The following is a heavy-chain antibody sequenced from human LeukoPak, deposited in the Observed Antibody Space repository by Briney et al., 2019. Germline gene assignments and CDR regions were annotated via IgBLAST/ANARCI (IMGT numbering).Heavy chain of an antibody. D-gene: IGHD5-18*01. Sequence: QPGGSLRLSCAASGFTFSSYWMHWVRQAPGKGLEWVSVIYSGGSTYYADSVKGRFTISRDNSKNTLYLQMNSLRAEDTAVYYCARGLYGGFIGYSYPQWDYWGQGTLVTVSS. CDR2: IYSGGST. J-gene: IGHJ4*02. CDR3: ARGLYGGFIGYSYPQWDY. V-gene: IGHV3-53*01. CDR1: GFTFSSYW.